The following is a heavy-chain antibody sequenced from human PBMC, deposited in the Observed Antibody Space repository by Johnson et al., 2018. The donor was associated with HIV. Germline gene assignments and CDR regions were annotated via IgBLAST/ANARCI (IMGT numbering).Heavy chain of an antibody. CDR1: GFTFDDYA. CDR2: IRWNSGSI. CDR3: ASFAAAGDAFDI. Sequence: LLVESGGGLVQPGRSLRLSCAASGFTFDDYAMHWVRQAPGKGLEWVSGIRWNSGSIGYADSVKGRFTISRDNAKNSLYLQMNSLRAEDTAVYYCASFAAAGDAFDIWGQGTMVTVSS. J-gene: IGHJ3*02. V-gene: IGHV3-9*01. D-gene: IGHD6-13*01.